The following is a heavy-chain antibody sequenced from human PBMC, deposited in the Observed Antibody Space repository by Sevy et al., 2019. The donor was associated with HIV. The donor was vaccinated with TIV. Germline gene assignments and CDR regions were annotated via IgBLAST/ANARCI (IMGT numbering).Heavy chain of an antibody. D-gene: IGHD3-3*01. CDR3: AARYYDFWSGYSPYRTPPHFDY. CDR2: IIPIFGTA. J-gene: IGHJ4*02. Sequence: ASVKVSCKASGGTFSSYAISWVRQAPGQGLEWMGGIIPIFGTANYAQKFQGRVTITADKSTSTAYMELISLKSEDTAVYYCAARYYDFWSGYSPYRTPPHFDYWGQGTLVTVSS. CDR1: GGTFSSYA. V-gene: IGHV1-69*06.